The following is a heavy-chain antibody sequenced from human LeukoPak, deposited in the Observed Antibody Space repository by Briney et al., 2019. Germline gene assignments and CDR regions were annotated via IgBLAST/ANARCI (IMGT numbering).Heavy chain of an antibody. CDR3: ARASRLALLYYFDY. Sequence: SETLSLTCTVSGGSISSYYWSWIRQPAGKGLEWIGRIYTSGSTNYNPSLKSRVTMSVDTSKNQFSLKLSSVTAADTAVYYCARASRLALLYYFDYWGQGTLVTVSS. V-gene: IGHV4-4*07. J-gene: IGHJ4*02. CDR2: IYTSGST. CDR1: GGSISSYY. D-gene: IGHD3-9*01.